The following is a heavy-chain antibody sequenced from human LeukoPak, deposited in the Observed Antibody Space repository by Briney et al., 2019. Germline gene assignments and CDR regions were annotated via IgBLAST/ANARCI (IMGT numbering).Heavy chain of an antibody. D-gene: IGHD2-8*02. CDR1: GFTFSSYT. CDR3: ARARGSCAGGRCYSEY. CDR2: IGSGSSYI. Sequence: GGSPRLSCAASGFTFSSYTMNWVRQAPGKGLEWVSSIGSGSSYIYYADSVKGRFSISRDNAKNSLYLQLSSLRVEDTAVYYCARARGSCAGGRCYSEYWGQGTLVTVSS. V-gene: IGHV3-21*01. J-gene: IGHJ4*02.